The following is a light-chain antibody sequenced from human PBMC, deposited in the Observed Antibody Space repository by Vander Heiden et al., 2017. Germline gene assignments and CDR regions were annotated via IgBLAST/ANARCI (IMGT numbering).Light chain of an antibody. J-gene: IGKJ1*01. Sequence: VSLGERATINCKSSQSVLYSSNNKNYLAWYQQKPGQPPKLLIYWASTRESGVPDRFSGSGSGTDFTLTISSLQAEDVAVYYCQQYYSTPRTFGQGTKVEIK. CDR1: QSVLYSSNNKNY. CDR2: WAS. CDR3: QQYYSTPRT. V-gene: IGKV4-1*01.